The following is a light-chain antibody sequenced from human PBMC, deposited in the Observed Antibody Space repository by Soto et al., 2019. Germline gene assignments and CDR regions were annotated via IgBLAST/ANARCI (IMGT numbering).Light chain of an antibody. Sequence: DIQLTQSPSFLSASVGDRVTITCRASQAISSSLAWYQHNPGKSPKLLIYAASTLQNGVPSSFSGSGSGTEFTLPISSLQPDDFVTYYCQHLNGYRYTFGQGTKVEIK. CDR2: AAS. J-gene: IGKJ2*01. CDR1: QAISSS. V-gene: IGKV1-9*01. CDR3: QHLNGYRYT.